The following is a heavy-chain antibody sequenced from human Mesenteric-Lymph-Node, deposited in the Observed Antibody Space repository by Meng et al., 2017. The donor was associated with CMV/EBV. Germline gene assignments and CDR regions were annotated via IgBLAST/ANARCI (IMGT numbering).Heavy chain of an antibody. D-gene: IGHD2-15*01. J-gene: IGHJ4*02. Sequence: QVKLQQWGAGLLKPSATLSLTCAVYGGSFSGYYWSWIRQPPGKGLEWIGEINHSGVPNYNPSLKSRVTISLDRSKNQFSLKLSSVTAEDTAVYYCARGSDIPVNNYWGQGTLVTVSS. CDR1: GGSFSGYY. CDR3: ARGSDIPVNNY. V-gene: IGHV4-34*01. CDR2: INHSGVP.